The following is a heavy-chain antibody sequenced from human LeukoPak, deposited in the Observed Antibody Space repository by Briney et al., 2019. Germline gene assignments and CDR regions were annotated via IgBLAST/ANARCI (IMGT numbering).Heavy chain of an antibody. J-gene: IGHJ4*02. CDR3: ASIRGTFGY. V-gene: IGHV3-72*01. CDR2: TRNKANSYIT. D-gene: IGHD1-26*01. Sequence: GGSLRLSCAASGFTFSDHFLVWVRQAPGKGLEWVGRTRNKANSYITEYAASVKGRFTISRDDSKNSLYLQMSSLKTDDTAMYYCASIRGTFGYWGQGTLVTVSS. CDR1: GFTFSDHF.